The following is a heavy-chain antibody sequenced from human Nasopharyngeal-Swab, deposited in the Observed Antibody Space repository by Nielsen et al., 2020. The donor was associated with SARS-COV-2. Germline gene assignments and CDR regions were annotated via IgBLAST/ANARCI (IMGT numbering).Heavy chain of an antibody. D-gene: IGHD4-17*01. CDR2: ISYDGSNK. CDR1: GFPFSSYG. V-gene: IGHV3-30*03. Sequence: GGSLRLSCAASGFPFSSYGMHWVRQAPGKGLEWVASISYDGSNKFYADSLKGRFTISRDDSKNTLYLQMNSLRVEDTAVYYCARVVSDYGDYAYFDYWGQGTLVTVSS. CDR3: ARVVSDYGDYAYFDY. J-gene: IGHJ4*02.